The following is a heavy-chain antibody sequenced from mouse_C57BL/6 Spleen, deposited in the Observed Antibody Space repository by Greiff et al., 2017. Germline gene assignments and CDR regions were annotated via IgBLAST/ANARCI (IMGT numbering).Heavy chain of an antibody. Sequence: QVQLQQSGAELAKLGASVKLSCKASGYTFTSYWMHWVKKGPGQGREWMGYINPSSGYTKYNQKFKDKATLTADKSSSTAYMQLSSLTYEDSAVYYCARTYYGSSYAWFAYWGQGTLVTVSA. CDR2: INPSSGYT. CDR1: GYTFTSYW. J-gene: IGHJ3*01. V-gene: IGHV1-7*01. CDR3: ARTYYGSSYAWFAY. D-gene: IGHD1-1*01.